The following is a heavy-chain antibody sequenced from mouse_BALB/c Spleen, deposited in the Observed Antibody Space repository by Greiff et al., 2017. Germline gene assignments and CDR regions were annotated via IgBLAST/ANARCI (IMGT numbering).Heavy chain of an antibody. D-gene: IGHD2-3*01. J-gene: IGHJ4*01. CDR2: ISSGGSTI. V-gene: IGHV5-17*02. CDR1: GFTFSSFG. CDR3: ARRDGYYVDYAMDY. Sequence: EVKLMESGGGLVQPGGSRKLSCAASGFTFSSFGMHWVRQAPEKGLEWVAYISSGGSTIYYADTVKGRFTISRDNPKNTLFLQMTSLRSEDTAMYYCARRDGYYVDYAMDYWGQGTSVTVSS.